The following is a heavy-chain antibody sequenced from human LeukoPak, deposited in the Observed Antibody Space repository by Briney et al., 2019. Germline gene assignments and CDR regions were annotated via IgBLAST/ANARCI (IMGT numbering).Heavy chain of an antibody. D-gene: IGHD5-18*01. V-gene: IGHV4-30-4*08. CDR3: ARGGYGLFDY. CDR2: INHSGST. Sequence: SQTLSLTCTVSGGSISSGDYYWSWIRQPPGKGLEWIGEINHSGSTNYNPSLKSRVTISVDTSKNQFSLKLSSVTAADTAVYYCARGGYGLFDYWGQGTLVTVSS. CDR1: GGSISSGDYY. J-gene: IGHJ4*02.